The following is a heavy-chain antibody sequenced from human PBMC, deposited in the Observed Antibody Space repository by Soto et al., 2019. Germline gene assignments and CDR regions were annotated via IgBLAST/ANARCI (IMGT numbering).Heavy chain of an antibody. CDR1: GGTLSSFINYP. J-gene: IGHJ4*02. CDR2: IVPNVGTV. CDR3: ARRDTSGFLRYFDN. V-gene: IGHV1-69*06. D-gene: IGHD3-3*01. Sequence: SVKVSCKASGGTLSSFINYPINWVRQAPGQGLEWMGGIVPNVGTVNYAQKFQGRVTITADKSTGTAYMEVSSLRSEDTALYYCARRDTSGFLRYFDNWGQGTLVTVS.